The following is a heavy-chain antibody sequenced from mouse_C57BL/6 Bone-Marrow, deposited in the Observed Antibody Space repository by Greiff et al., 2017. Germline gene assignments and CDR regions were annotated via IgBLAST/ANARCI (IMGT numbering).Heavy chain of an antibody. CDR2: INPNNGGT. CDR1: GYTFTDYN. CDR3: ARGDYGSPFAY. Sequence: VQLQQSGPELVKPGASVKMSCKASGYTFTDYNMHWVKQSHGKSLEWIGYINPNNGGTSYNQKFKGTGTLTVNKSSSTAYMELRSLTSEDSAVYYCARGDYGSPFAYWGQGTLVTVSA. V-gene: IGHV1-22*01. D-gene: IGHD1-1*01. J-gene: IGHJ3*01.